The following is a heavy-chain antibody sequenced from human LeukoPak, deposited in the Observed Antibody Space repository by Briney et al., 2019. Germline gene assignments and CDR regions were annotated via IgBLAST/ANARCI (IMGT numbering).Heavy chain of an antibody. Sequence: GRSLRLSCAASGFTFSSYGMHWVRQAPGKGLEWVAVISYDGGNKYYADSVKGRFTISRDNSKSTLYLQMNSLRAEDTAVYYCAKQEYYYDSSGYYYGGLDYWGQGTLVTVSS. CDR3: AKQEYYYDSSGYYYGGLDY. V-gene: IGHV3-30*18. J-gene: IGHJ4*02. D-gene: IGHD3-22*01. CDR1: GFTFSSYG. CDR2: ISYDGGNK.